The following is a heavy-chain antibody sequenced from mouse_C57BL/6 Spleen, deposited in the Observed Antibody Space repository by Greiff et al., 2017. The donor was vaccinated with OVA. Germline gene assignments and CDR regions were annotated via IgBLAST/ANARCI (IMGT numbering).Heavy chain of an antibody. J-gene: IGHJ4*01. CDR3: ARPDLYYYAMDD. V-gene: IGHV5-17*01. CDR2: ISSGSSTI. CDR1: GFTFSNYG. D-gene: IGHD1-3*01. Sequence: EVQLVESGGGLVKPGGSLKLSCAASGFTFSNYGMHWVRQAPGKGLAWVAYISSGSSTIYYAGTVKGRFTISRDHATNTPFLQITSLRSEDAAVDYCARPDLYYYAMDDWGKGTSVTVSS.